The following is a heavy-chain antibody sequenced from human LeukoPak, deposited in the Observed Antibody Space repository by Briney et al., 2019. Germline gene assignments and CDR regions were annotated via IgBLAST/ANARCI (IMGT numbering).Heavy chain of an antibody. CDR2: ISSSGSTI. J-gene: IGHJ4*02. Sequence: GGSLRLSCAASGFTFSDYYMSWIRQAPGKGLEWVSYISSSGSTIYYSDSVKGRFTISRDNAKNSLYLQMNSLRAEDPAVYYCARCLIAAAGTGGQSFDYWGQGTLVTVSS. D-gene: IGHD6-13*01. CDR3: ARCLIAAAGTGGQSFDY. CDR1: GFTFSDYY. V-gene: IGHV3-11*01.